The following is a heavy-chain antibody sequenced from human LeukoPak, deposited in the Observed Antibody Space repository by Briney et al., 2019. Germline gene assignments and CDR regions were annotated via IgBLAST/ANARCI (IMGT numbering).Heavy chain of an antibody. CDR1: GYTFTGYY. V-gene: IGHV1-2*02. D-gene: IGHD3-22*01. CDR2: INPNSGDT. J-gene: IGHJ3*02. CDR3: ARGPSDSSGYYYEGDAFDI. Sequence: GASVKVSCKTSGYTFTGYYIHWVRQAPGQGLEWMGWINPNSGDTNYAQKFQGRVTMTRDTSISIVYMELSRLRSDDTAVYYCARGPSDSSGYYYEGDAFDIWGQGTVVTVSS.